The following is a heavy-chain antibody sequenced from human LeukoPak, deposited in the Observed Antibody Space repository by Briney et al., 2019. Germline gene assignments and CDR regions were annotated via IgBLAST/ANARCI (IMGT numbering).Heavy chain of an antibody. CDR2: INHSGST. V-gene: IGHV4-34*01. Sequence: SETLSLTCAVYGGSFSGYYWSWIRQPPGKGLEWIGEINHSGSTNYNPSLKSRVTISVDTSKNQFSLKLGSVTAADTAVYYCARSSGYTYGDYGGRGSWFDPWGQGTLVTVSS. CDR3: ARSSGYTYGDYGGRGSWFDP. CDR1: GGSFSGYY. J-gene: IGHJ5*02. D-gene: IGHD4-17*01.